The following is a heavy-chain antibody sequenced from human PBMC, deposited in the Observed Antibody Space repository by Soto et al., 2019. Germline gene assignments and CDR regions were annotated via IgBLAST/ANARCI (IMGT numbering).Heavy chain of an antibody. D-gene: IGHD3-3*01. V-gene: IGHV4-59*01. CDR1: GGSISSYY. Sequence: SETLSLTCTFSGGSISSYYWSWIRQPPGKGLEWIGYIYYSGSTNYNPSLKSRVTISVDTSKNQFSLKLSSVTAADTAVYYCASLRFLYDPFDYWGQGTLVTVSS. J-gene: IGHJ4*02. CDR2: IYYSGST. CDR3: ASLRFLYDPFDY.